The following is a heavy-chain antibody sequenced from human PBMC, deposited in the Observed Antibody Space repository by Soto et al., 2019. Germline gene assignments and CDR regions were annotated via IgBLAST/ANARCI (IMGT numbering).Heavy chain of an antibody. V-gene: IGHV4-30-4*01. D-gene: IGHD4-17*01. CDR3: ARATMTTVVMIDY. CDR1: GGSISSGDYY. Sequence: SETLSLTCTVSGGSISSGDYYWSWIRQPPGKGLEWIGYIYYSGSTYYNPSLKGRVTISVDTSKNQFSLKLSSVTAADTAVYYCARATMTTVVMIDYWGQGTLVTVSS. J-gene: IGHJ4*02. CDR2: IYYSGST.